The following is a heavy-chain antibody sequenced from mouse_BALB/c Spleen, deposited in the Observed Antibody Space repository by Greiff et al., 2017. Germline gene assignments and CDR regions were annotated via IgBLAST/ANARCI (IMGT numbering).Heavy chain of an antibody. CDR1: GFTFSDYY. V-gene: IGHV5-4*02. Sequence: EVHLVESGGGLVKPGGSLKLSCAASGFTFSDYYMYWVRQTPEKRLEWVATISDGGSYTYYPDSVKGRFTISRDNAKNNLYLQMSSLKSEDTAMYYCARRGLLGAMDYWGQGTSVTVSS. CDR3: ARRGLLGAMDY. CDR2: ISDGGSYT. D-gene: IGHD3-1*01. J-gene: IGHJ4*01.